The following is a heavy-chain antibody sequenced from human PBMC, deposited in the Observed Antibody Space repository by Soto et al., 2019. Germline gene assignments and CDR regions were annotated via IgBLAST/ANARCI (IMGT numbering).Heavy chain of an antibody. J-gene: IGHJ4*02. CDR2: ITYGGSI. Sequence: LSLTCTVSGASITNDDFFWSWVRQHPDKGLEWLAYITYGGSIYYNPSLRSRLSVSIDKSKSQFSLNVRSVTAADTAVYFCAKMERTQLWLLVQNWGQGLPVTVSS. CDR1: GASITNDDFF. V-gene: IGHV4-31*03. D-gene: IGHD5-18*01. CDR3: AKMERTQLWLLVQN.